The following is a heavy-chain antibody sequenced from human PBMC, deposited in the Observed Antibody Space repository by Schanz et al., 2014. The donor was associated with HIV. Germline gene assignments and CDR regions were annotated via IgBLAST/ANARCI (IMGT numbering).Heavy chain of an antibody. D-gene: IGHD7-27*01. CDR2: ISYDGSNK. V-gene: IGHV3-30*18. Sequence: QVQLVESGGGVVQPGRSLRLSCAASGFTFSSFGMHWVRQAPGKGLEWVAIISYDGSNKDYADSVKGRFTISRDKSKSTLYLQMNSLRAEDTAVYYCANGPGPLQHSDYYSGMDVWGQGTTVTVSS. CDR1: GFTFSSFG. J-gene: IGHJ6*02. CDR3: ANGPGPLQHSDYYSGMDV.